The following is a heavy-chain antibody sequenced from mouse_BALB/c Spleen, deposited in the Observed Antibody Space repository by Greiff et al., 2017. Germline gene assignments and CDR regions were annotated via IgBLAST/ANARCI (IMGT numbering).Heavy chain of an antibody. CDR1: GFTFSSYA. CDR3: ARGLDEGLYYAMGY. D-gene: IGHD3-1*01. V-gene: IGHV5-9-4*01. CDR2: ISSGGSYT. Sequence: EVKLVESGGGLVKPGGSLKLSCAASGFTFSSYAMSWVRQSPEKRLEWVAEISSGGSYTYYPDTVTGRFTISRDNAKNTLYLEMSSLRSEDTAMYYCARGLDEGLYYAMGYWGEGDSVTVSS. J-gene: IGHJ4*01.